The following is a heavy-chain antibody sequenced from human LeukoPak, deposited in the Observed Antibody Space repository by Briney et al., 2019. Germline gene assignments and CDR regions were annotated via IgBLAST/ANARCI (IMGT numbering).Heavy chain of an antibody. CDR3: AKDDSGSYPYYFDY. CDR2: IRYDGSNK. J-gene: IGHJ4*02. CDR1: GFTFSSYG. Sequence: GGSLRLSCAASGFTFSSYGMHWVRQAPGKGLEWVAFIRYDGSNKYYADSVKGRFTISRDNSKNTLYLEMNSLRAEDTAVYYCAKDDSGSYPYYFDYWGQGTLVTVSS. V-gene: IGHV3-30*02. D-gene: IGHD1-26*01.